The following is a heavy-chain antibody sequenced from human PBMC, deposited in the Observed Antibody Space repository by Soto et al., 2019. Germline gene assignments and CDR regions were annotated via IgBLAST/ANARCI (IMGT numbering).Heavy chain of an antibody. CDR2: INPKSGVT. V-gene: IGHV1-2*02. Sequence: ASVKVSCKASGYSFIGYYMHWVRQAPGQGLEWMGWINPKSGVTNYAQKFQGRVTMTRDTSITTAYMELSSLRSDDTAVYYCARGDVNWFDPWGQGTLVTVSS. D-gene: IGHD2-21*02. CDR3: ARGDVNWFDP. J-gene: IGHJ5*02. CDR1: GYSFIGYY.